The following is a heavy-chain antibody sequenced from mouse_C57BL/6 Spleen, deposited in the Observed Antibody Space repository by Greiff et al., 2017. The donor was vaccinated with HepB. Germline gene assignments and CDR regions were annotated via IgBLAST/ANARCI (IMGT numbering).Heavy chain of an antibody. D-gene: IGHD2-4*01. V-gene: IGHV1-82*01. CDR3: ADYEGY. J-gene: IGHJ2*01. CDR2: IYPGDGDT. CDR1: GYAFSSSW. Sequence: VKLMESGPELVKPGASVKISCKASGYAFSSSWMNWVKQRPGKGLEWIGRIYPGDGDTNYNGKFKGKATLTADKSSSTAYMQLSSLTSEDSAVYFCADYEGYWGQGTTLTVSS.